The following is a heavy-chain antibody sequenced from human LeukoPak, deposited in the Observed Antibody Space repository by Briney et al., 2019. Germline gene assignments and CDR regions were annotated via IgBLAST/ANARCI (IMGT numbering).Heavy chain of an antibody. CDR3: RRDVGAIYN. Sequence: RGSLRVSCAASGFTFSSYSMYWVRQAPGEGLEGITDISSSSRSTYYAKAVMTRFTITRNNAKYSQKLRMNGLGAEVSAGYDCRRDVGAIYNWGQGTLVTVSS. J-gene: IGHJ4*02. D-gene: IGHD1-26*01. CDR2: ISSSSRST. CDR1: GFTFSSYS. V-gene: IGHV3-48*04.